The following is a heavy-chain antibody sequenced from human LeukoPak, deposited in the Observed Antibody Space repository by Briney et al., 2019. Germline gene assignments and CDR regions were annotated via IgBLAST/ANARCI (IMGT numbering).Heavy chain of an antibody. Sequence: ASVKVSCKASDYTFTRYGISWVRQAPGQGLEWMGWISAYNGDTDYAQNLQGRVTMTINTFTTTAYMELRNLRSDDTAVYYCAREGLDFYGSGGGYYYYGMDVWGQGTTVTVSS. CDR1: DYTFTRYG. D-gene: IGHD3-10*01. CDR2: ISAYNGDT. J-gene: IGHJ6*02. V-gene: IGHV1-18*01. CDR3: AREGLDFYGSGGGYYYYGMDV.